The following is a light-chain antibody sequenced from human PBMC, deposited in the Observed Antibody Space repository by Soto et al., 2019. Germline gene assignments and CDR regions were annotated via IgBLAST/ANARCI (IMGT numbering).Light chain of an antibody. CDR2: DAS. J-gene: IGKJ2*01. CDR3: QQRSNWPPWYT. Sequence: EIVLTQSPATLSLSPGERATLSGRASQSVSSYLAWYQQKPGQAPRLLIYDASNRATGIPARFSGSGSGTDFTLTISSLEPEDFAVYYCQQRSNWPPWYTFGQGTKLEIK. V-gene: IGKV3-11*01. CDR1: QSVSSY.